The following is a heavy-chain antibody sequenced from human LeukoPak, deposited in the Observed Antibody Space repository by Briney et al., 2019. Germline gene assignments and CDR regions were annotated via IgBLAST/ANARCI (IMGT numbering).Heavy chain of an antibody. CDR3: ARGAGGVSSENWFDP. CDR1: GYTFTTYG. J-gene: IGHJ5*02. Sequence: GASVKVSCKASGYTFTTYGIFWVRQAPGQGLEWMGWINTYNGNTNYAQKLQGRVTMTRDTSTSTAYMELRSLRSDDTAIYYCARGAGGVSSENWFDPWGQGTLVAVSS. CDR2: INTYNGNT. V-gene: IGHV1-18*01. D-gene: IGHD2-8*02.